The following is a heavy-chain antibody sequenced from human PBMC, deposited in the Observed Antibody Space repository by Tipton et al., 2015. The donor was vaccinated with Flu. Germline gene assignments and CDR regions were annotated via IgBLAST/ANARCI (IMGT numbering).Heavy chain of an antibody. CDR2: ISWNSGSI. V-gene: IGHV3-9*01. D-gene: IGHD6-13*01. J-gene: IGHJ4*02. Sequence: SLRLSCAASGFTFDDYAMHWVRQAPGKGLEWVSGISWNSGSIGYADSVKGRFTISRDNAKNSLYLQMNSLRAEDTALYYCAKDTTGSSWYSGTFDYWGQGTLVTVSS. CDR1: GFTFDDYA. CDR3: AKDTTGSSWYSGTFDY.